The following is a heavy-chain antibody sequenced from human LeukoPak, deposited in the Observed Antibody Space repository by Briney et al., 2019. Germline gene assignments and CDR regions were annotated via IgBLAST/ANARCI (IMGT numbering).Heavy chain of an antibody. Sequence: ASVKVSCKASGYTFTSYYMHWVRQAPGQGLEWMGIINPSGGSTSYAQKFQGRVTITRNTSISTAYMELSSLRSEDTAVYYCARTVGATGDAFDIWGQGTMVTVSS. D-gene: IGHD1-26*01. CDR3: ARTVGATGDAFDI. CDR2: INPSGGST. V-gene: IGHV1-46*01. CDR1: GYTFTSYY. J-gene: IGHJ3*02.